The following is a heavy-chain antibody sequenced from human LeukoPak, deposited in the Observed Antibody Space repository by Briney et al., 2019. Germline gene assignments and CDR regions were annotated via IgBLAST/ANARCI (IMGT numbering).Heavy chain of an antibody. V-gene: IGHV3-74*01. CDR2: IVSDGSNT. D-gene: IGHD4-23*01. CDR1: GFTSGGYG. Sequence: GGSLRLSCAASGFTSGGYGLNGFGKVQGRGWVWVSRIVSDGSNTNYADSVKGRFTISRDNAKNTLYLQMNSLRVEDTAVYYCARGRPHGNDYWGQGTLVTVSS. CDR3: ARGRPHGNDY. J-gene: IGHJ4*02.